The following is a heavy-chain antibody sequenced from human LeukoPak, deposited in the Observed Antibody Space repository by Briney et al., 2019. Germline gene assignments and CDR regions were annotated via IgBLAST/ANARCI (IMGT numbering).Heavy chain of an antibody. CDR3: AREFRTYYDFWSGYHIFDF. V-gene: IGHV1-69*06. CDR2: IIPIFGTA. CDR1: GGTFSSYA. Sequence: SVKVSCKASGGTFSSYAISWVRQAPGQGLEWMGGIIPIFGTANYAQKFQGRVTITADKSTSTAYMELSSLRSEDTAVYYCAREFRTYYDFWSGYHIFDFWGQGTLVTVSS. D-gene: IGHD3-3*01. J-gene: IGHJ4*02.